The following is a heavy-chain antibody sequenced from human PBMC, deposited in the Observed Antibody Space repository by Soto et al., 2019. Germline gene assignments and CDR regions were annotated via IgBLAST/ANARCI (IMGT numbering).Heavy chain of an antibody. D-gene: IGHD1-7*01. Sequence: EVQLLESGGGLVQPGGSLRLSCVPSGFSFDTYAMSWVRQIPGKGLEWVSTISASGSSTYYADSVKGRFTVSRDNVRNTLHLQLNSVTAEDADVYYCAKRGPGTDYYYGLDVWGQGTTVTVSS. CDR1: GFSFDTYA. CDR2: ISASGSST. J-gene: IGHJ6*02. CDR3: AKRGPGTDYYYGLDV. V-gene: IGHV3-23*01.